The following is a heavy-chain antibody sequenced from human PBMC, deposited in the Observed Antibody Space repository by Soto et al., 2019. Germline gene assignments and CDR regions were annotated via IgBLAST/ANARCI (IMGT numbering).Heavy chain of an antibody. J-gene: IGHJ2*01. D-gene: IGHD3-10*01. V-gene: IGHV1-2*04. CDR2: INPNSGGT. Sequence: QVQLVQSGAEVKKPGASVKVSCKASGYTFTGYYMHWVRQAPGQGLEWMGWINPNSGGTNYAQKFQGWVTMTRDTSISTAYMELSRLRSDDTAVYYCGRGGRDLKGVWYFDLWGRGTLVTVSS. CDR1: GYTFTGYY. CDR3: GRGGRDLKGVWYFDL.